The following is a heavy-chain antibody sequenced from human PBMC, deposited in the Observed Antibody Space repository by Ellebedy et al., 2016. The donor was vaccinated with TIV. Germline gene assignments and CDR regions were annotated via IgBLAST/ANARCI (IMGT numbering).Heavy chain of an antibody. CDR3: AKDRLTGSGNSDAFDI. CDR2: IYSGGST. CDR1: GFTVSSNY. Sequence: GGSLRLSXAASGFTVSSNYMSWVRQAPGKGLEWVSVIYSGGSTYYADSVKGRFTISRDNSKNTLYLQMHSLRTEDTAVYYCAKDRLTGSGNSDAFDIWGQGTMVTVSS. D-gene: IGHD1-26*01. V-gene: IGHV3-53*05. J-gene: IGHJ3*02.